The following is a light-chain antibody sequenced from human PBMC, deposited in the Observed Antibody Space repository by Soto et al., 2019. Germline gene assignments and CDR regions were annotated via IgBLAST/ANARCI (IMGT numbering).Light chain of an antibody. J-gene: IGLJ2*01. V-gene: IGLV2-23*01. CDR3: CSYAGSSTPV. Sequence: QSALTQPASVSGSPGQSITISCTGTSSDVGSYNLVSWYQQHTGKAPKLMIYEGSKRPSGVSNRFSGSKSGNTASLTISGLQAEDEADYYCCSYAGSSTPVFGGGTKLTVL. CDR2: EGS. CDR1: SSDVGSYNL.